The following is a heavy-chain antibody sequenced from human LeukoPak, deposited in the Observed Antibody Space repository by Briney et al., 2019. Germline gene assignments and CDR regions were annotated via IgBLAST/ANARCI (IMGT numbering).Heavy chain of an antibody. D-gene: IGHD6-13*01. CDR2: INSDGSSR. CDR3: TRGSPGYSSSWLDF. V-gene: IGHV3-74*01. J-gene: IGHJ4*02. Sequence: GGSLRLSCATSAFTFSSYWMHWVRQAPGKGLVWVSRINSDGSSRSYADYVKGRFTISRDDAKNTLYLQMSSLSVDDTAIYYCTRGSPGYSSSWLDFWGQGILVTVSS. CDR1: AFTFSSYW.